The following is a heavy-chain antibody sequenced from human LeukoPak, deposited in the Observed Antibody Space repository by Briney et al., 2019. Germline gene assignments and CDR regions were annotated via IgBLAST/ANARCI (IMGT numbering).Heavy chain of an antibody. V-gene: IGHV3-66*01. D-gene: IGHD2-2*02. CDR3: AREVVPSAIRPKPNDAFDI. Sequence: PGGSLRLSCAASEFSVGSNYMTWVRQAPGKGLEWVSLIYSGGSTYYADSVKGRFTISRDNSKNTLYLQMNSLRAEDTAVYYCAREVVPSAIRPKPNDAFDIWGQGTMVTVSS. J-gene: IGHJ3*02. CDR2: IYSGGST. CDR1: EFSVGSNY.